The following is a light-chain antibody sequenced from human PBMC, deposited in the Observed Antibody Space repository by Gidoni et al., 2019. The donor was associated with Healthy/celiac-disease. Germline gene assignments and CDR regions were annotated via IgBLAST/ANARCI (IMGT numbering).Light chain of an antibody. CDR3: QQYNRY. Sequence: DIQMTQSPSTLSESVGDRVTITCRASQSISSWLAWYQQKPGKAPKLLIYKASSLESGVPSRFSGSGSVTEFTLTISRLQPYDFATYYCQQYNRYFXQXTKLEIK. V-gene: IGKV1-5*03. CDR2: KAS. J-gene: IGKJ2*01. CDR1: QSISSW.